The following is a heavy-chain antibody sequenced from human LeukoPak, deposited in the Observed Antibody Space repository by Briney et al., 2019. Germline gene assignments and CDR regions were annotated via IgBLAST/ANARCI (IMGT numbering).Heavy chain of an antibody. Sequence: PGGSLRLSCAASGFTFSTYSMNWVRQAPGKGLEWVSSISYGSDYIYYADSVRGRFTISRDNAKDSLYLQMNSLRADDTAIYYCVRDLGYSGYENFDCWGQGTLVTVSS. D-gene: IGHD5-12*01. V-gene: IGHV3-21*01. CDR3: VRDLGYSGYENFDC. J-gene: IGHJ4*02. CDR1: GFTFSTYS. CDR2: ISYGSDYI.